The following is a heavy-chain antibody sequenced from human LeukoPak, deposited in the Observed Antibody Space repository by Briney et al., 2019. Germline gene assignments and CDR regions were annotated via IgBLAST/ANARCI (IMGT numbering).Heavy chain of an antibody. CDR2: IYYSGST. CDR3: ARAHDYSGWFDT. CDR1: GGSISSYY. V-gene: IGHV4-59*01. D-gene: IGHD4-11*01. Sequence: SETLSLTCTVSGGSISSYYWSWIRQPPGKGLEWIGYIYYSGSTNYNPSLKSRVTISVDTSKNQSSLKLSSVTAADTAVYYCARAHDYSGWFDTWGQGTLVTVSS. J-gene: IGHJ5*02.